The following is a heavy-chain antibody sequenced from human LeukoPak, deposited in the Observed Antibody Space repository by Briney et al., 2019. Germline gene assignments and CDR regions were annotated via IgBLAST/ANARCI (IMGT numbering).Heavy chain of an antibody. V-gene: IGHV4-59*01. CDR2: IYYSGST. Sequence: SETLSLTCTVSGGSISSYYWSWIRQPPGKGLEWIGYIYYSGSTNYNPSLKSRVTISVDTSKNQFSLKLSSVTAADTAVYYCARGIGGVIVIPDYWGQGTLVTVSS. J-gene: IGHJ4*02. CDR3: ARGIGGVIVIPDY. D-gene: IGHD3-16*02. CDR1: GGSISSYY.